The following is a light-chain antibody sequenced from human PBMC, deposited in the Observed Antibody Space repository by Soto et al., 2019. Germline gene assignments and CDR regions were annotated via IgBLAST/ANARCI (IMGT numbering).Light chain of an antibody. CDR2: GAS. CDR3: QQYNDWPQT. V-gene: IGKV3-20*01. CDR1: QSVSSSY. Sequence: EIVLTQSPGTLSLSPGERATLSCRASQSVSSSYLAWYQRKPGQAPRLLIYGASSRATGIPDRFSGSGSGTDFTLTISRLEPEDFAVYYCQQYNDWPQTFGQGTKVDI. J-gene: IGKJ1*01.